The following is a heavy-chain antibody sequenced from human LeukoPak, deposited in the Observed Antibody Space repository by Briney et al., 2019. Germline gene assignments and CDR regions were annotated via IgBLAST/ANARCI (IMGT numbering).Heavy chain of an antibody. D-gene: IGHD2-2*01. CDR2: IYWDDDK. CDR1: GFSLSTSGVG. Sequence: SGPTLVNPTQTLTLTCTFSGFSLSTSGVGVGWIRQPPGKALEWLALIYWDDDKRYSPSLKSRLTITKDTSKNQVVLTMTNMDPVDTATYYCAHSRYCSSTSCPHSYYYYYYMDVWGKGTTVTVSS. V-gene: IGHV2-5*02. CDR3: AHSRYCSSTSCPHSYYYYYYMDV. J-gene: IGHJ6*03.